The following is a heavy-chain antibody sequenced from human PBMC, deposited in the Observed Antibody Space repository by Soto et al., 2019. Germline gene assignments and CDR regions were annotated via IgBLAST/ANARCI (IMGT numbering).Heavy chain of an antibody. CDR3: ANGKALYYYDSSGYWDAFDI. CDR2: ISYDGSNK. Sequence: PXGALKVSCAASGFTFSSYGMHWVRQAPGKGLEWVAVISYDGSNKYYADSVKGRFTISRDNSKNTLYLQMNSLRAEDTAVYYCANGKALYYYDSSGYWDAFDIWGQGAMVTVS. J-gene: IGHJ3*02. V-gene: IGHV3-30*18. CDR1: GFTFSSYG. D-gene: IGHD3-22*01.